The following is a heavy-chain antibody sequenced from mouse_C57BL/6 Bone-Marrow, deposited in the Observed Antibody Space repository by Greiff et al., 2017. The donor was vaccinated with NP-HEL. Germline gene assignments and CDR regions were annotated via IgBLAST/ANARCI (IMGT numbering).Heavy chain of an antibody. Sequence: QVQLQQPGAELVKPGASVKLSCKASGYTFTSYWMQWVKQRPGQGLEWIGEIDPSDSYTNYNQKFKGKATLTVDTSSSTAYMQHSSLTSEDSAVYYCARWLLVWGTGTTVTVSS. D-gene: IGHD2-3*01. CDR1: GYTFTSYW. CDR3: ARWLLV. CDR2: IDPSDSYT. V-gene: IGHV1-50*01. J-gene: IGHJ1*03.